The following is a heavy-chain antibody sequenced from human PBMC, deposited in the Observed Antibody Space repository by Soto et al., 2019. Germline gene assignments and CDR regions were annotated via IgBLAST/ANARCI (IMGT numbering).Heavy chain of an antibody. CDR2: ISGSVGST. Sequence: GGSLRLSCAASGFTFSSYAMSWVRQAPGKGLEWVSAISGSVGSTYYADSVKGRFTISRDNSKNTLYLQMNSLRAEDTAVYYCATQMWQKQLPYYFDYWGQGTLVTVSS. CDR3: ATQMWQKQLPYYFDY. V-gene: IGHV3-23*01. CDR1: GFTFSSYA. D-gene: IGHD6-13*01. J-gene: IGHJ4*02.